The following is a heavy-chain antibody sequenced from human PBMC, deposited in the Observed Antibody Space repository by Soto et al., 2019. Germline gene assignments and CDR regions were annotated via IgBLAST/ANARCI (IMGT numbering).Heavy chain of an antibody. CDR2: IYYSGST. V-gene: IGHV4-59*08. CDR3: ARGFGELPQYYYYYYYMDV. J-gene: IGHJ6*03. CDR1: GGSISSYY. Sequence: SETLSLTCTVSGGSISSYYWSWIRQPPGKGLEWIGYIYYSGSTNYNPSLKSRVTISVDTSKNQFSLKLSSVTAADTAVYYCARGFGELPQYYYYYYYMDVWGKGTTVTVSS. D-gene: IGHD3-10*01.